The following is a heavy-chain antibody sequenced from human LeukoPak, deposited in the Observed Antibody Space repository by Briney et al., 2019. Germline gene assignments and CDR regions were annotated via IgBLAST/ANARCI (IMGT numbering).Heavy chain of an antibody. CDR3: ARSVWFGEDRGPFDY. D-gene: IGHD3-10*01. CDR2: IYYSGST. J-gene: IGHJ4*02. V-gene: IGHV4-39*07. CDR1: GGSISSSSYY. Sequence: PSETLSLTCTVSGGSISSSSYYWGWIRQPPGKGLEWIGSIYYSGSTYYNPSLKSRVTISVDTSKNQFSLKLSSVTAADTAVYYCARSVWFGEDRGPFDYWGQGTLVTVSS.